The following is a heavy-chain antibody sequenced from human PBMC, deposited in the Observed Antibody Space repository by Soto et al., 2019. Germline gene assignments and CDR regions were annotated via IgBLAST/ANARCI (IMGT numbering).Heavy chain of an antibody. CDR3: ARGPRGSYRFPPAY. D-gene: IGHD3-16*02. Sequence: SETLSLTCTVSGGSISSGGYYWSWIRQPPGKGLEWIGYIYYTGSTYYNPSLKSRVTMSVDTSKNQFSLKLSSVSAADTAVYYCARGPRGSYRFPPAYWGQGTLVTVSS. V-gene: IGHV4-30-4*01. J-gene: IGHJ4*02. CDR1: GGSISSGGYY. CDR2: IYYTGST.